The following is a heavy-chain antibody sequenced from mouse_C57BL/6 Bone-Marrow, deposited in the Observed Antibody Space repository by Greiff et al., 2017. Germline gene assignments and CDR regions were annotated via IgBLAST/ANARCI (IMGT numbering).Heavy chain of an antibody. D-gene: IGHD2-4*01. CDR2: IHPSDSDT. CDR3: AMNYDYEWYFDV. V-gene: IGHV1-74*01. CDR1: GYTFTSYW. Sequence: QVQLQQPGAELVKPGASVKVSCKASGYTFTSYWMHWVKQRPGQGLEWIGRIHPSDSDTNYNQKFKGKATLTVDKSSSTAYMQLSSLTSEDSALYYCAMNYDYEWYFDVWGTGTTVTVSS. J-gene: IGHJ1*03.